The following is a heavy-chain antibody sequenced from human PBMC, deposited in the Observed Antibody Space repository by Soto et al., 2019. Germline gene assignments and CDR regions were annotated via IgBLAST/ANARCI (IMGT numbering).Heavy chain of an antibody. V-gene: IGHV4-61*01. CDR3: ARVGSSWRNFDN. J-gene: IGHJ4*02. CDR2: ISYSGST. Sequence: QVQLQESGPGLVKPSATLSLTCSVSVGSATSGYYYWSWIRNPPGKGLEWIEYISYSGSTNYNPPLKSRLTISADTSKNQFSLKLSSVTAADTAVYYCARVGSSWRNFDNWGQGTLVTVSS. D-gene: IGHD6-13*01. CDR1: VGSATSGYYY.